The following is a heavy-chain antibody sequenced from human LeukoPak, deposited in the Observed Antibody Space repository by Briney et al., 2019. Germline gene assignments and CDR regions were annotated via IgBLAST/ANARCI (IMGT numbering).Heavy chain of an antibody. Sequence: GESLKISCAASGFTFSGSAIHWVRQASGKGLEWVGRIRSKANSYATAYAASVKGRFTISRDDSKNTAYLQMNSLKTEDTAVYYCTRHQYSSGWEIDYWGQGTLVTVSS. V-gene: IGHV3-73*01. J-gene: IGHJ4*02. CDR3: TRHQYSSGWEIDY. D-gene: IGHD6-19*01. CDR1: GFTFSGSA. CDR2: IRSKANSYAT.